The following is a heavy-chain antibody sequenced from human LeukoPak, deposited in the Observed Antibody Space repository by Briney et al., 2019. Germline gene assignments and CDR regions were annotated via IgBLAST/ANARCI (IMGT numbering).Heavy chain of an antibody. J-gene: IGHJ5*02. CDR1: GFTFSSYW. V-gene: IGHV3-74*01. CDR2: INTDERSS. D-gene: IGHD2/OR15-2a*01. Sequence: GGSLRLSCAASGFTFSSYWMHWVRQAPEKGLVWVSRINTDERSSTYADSVEGRFTISRDNAKNTLFLQMNSLRTEDTAVYYCARDVYGRFDPWGQGTLVTVSS. CDR3: ARDVYGRFDP.